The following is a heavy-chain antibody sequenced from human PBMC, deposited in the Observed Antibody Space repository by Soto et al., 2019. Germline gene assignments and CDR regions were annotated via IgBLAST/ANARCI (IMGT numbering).Heavy chain of an antibody. V-gene: IGHV3-30*18. Sequence: QVQLVESGGGVVQPGRSLRLSCAASGFTFSSYGMHWVRQAPGKGLEWVAVILYDGSNKYYADSVKGRFTISRDNSKNTLYLQMNSLRAEDTAVYYCAKDKLLVDTAMPQLSFIDYWGQGTLVTVSS. J-gene: IGHJ4*02. D-gene: IGHD5-18*01. CDR2: ILYDGSNK. CDR3: AKDKLLVDTAMPQLSFIDY. CDR1: GFTFSSYG.